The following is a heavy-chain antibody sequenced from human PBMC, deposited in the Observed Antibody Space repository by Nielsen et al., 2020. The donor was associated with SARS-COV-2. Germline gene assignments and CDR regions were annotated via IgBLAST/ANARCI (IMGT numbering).Heavy chain of an antibody. D-gene: IGHD4-17*01. Sequence: ASVKVSCKASGYTFTSYGISWVRQAPGQGLEWMGWISAYNGNTNYAQKFQGRVTITADESTSTAYMELSSLRSEDTAVYYCASRRGSLTVTTRDPYYYYYGMDVWGQGTTVTVSS. V-gene: IGHV1-18*01. CDR1: GYTFTSYG. CDR2: ISAYNGNT. J-gene: IGHJ6*02. CDR3: ASRRGSLTVTTRDPYYYYYGMDV.